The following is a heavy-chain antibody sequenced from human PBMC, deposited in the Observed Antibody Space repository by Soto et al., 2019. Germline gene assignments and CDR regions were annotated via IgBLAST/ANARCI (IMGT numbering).Heavy chain of an antibody. CDR3: TRRQFYYFGMDV. CDR1: GFSFSGSA. CDR2: IRTDANTYAT. D-gene: IGHD6-19*01. J-gene: IGHJ6*02. V-gene: IGHV3-73*02. Sequence: QLVESGGALVQPGESLKLSCAASGFSFSGSAIQWVRQAPGKGLEWVGRIRTDANTYATAYAASVTGRFTISRDDSTNPDYLQMNSLKTEDTAVYFCTRRQFYYFGMDVWGQGTTVIVSS.